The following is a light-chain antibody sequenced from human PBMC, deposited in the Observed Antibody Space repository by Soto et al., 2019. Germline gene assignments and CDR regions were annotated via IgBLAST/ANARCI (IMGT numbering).Light chain of an antibody. Sequence: ERVMTQSPATLSVSPGERATLSCRASQNVGSNLAWCQQTPGRAPRLLTYGASTRATGIPARFSGSWSVTEFTLTISSLQSEDFALYYCQQYNNWPITFGQGTRQEIK. V-gene: IGKV3D-15*01. J-gene: IGKJ5*01. CDR3: QQYNNWPIT. CDR1: QNVGSN. CDR2: GAS.